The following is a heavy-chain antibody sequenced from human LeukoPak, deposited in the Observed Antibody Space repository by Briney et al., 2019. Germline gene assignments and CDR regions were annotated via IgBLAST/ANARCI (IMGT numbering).Heavy chain of an antibody. D-gene: IGHD1-26*01. CDR3: ARSTVGATGSDFDY. CDR2: LNPSAGIT. CDR1: GYIFTSCY. V-gene: IGHV1-46*01. J-gene: IGHJ4*02. Sequence: ASVKVSCKASGYIFTSCYIHWVRQAPGQGLEWMGILNPSAGITTHAQKFRGRVAMTGDTSTSTVYMELSSLTSEDTAVYYCARSTVGATGSDFDYWGQGTLVTVSS.